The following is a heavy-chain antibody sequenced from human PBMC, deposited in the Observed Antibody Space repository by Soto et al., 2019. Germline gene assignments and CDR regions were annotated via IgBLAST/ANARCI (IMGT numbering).Heavy chain of an antibody. CDR2: IIPIFGTA. V-gene: IGHV1-69*13. J-gene: IGHJ6*02. CDR3: ARDRIIVVVPAAAIGGGGYYYYYYGMDV. Sequence: GASVKVSCKASGGTFSSYAISWVRQAPGQGLEWMGGIIPIFGTANYAQKFQGRVTITADESTSTAYMELSSLRSEDTAMYYCARDRIIVVVPAAAIGGGGYYYYYYGMDVWGQGTTVTVSS. D-gene: IGHD2-2*01. CDR1: GGTFSSYA.